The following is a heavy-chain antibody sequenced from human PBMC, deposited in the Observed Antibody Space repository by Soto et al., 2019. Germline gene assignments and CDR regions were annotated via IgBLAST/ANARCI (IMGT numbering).Heavy chain of an antibody. CDR1: GYTFTSYG. CDR3: ARRGYCISTSCYAGGAYYYYYGMDV. CDR2: ISAYNGNT. Sequence: ASVKVSCKASGYTFTSYGISWVRQAPGQGLEWMGWISAYNGNTNYAQKLQGWVTMTRDTSISTAYMELSRLRSDDTAVYYCARRGYCISTSCYAGGAYYYYYGMDVWGQGTTVTVSS. D-gene: IGHD2-2*01. J-gene: IGHJ6*02. V-gene: IGHV1-18*01.